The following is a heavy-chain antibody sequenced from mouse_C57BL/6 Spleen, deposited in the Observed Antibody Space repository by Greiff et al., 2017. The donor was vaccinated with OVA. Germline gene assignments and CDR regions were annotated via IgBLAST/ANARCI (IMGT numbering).Heavy chain of an antibody. Sequence: VQLQQSGAELVRPGASVKLSCTASGFNIKDDYMHWVKQRPEQGLEWIGWIDPENGDTEYASKFQGKATITADTSSNTAYLQLSSLTSEDTAVYYCTKGSYGYYYGSSPAWFAYWGQGTLVTVSA. V-gene: IGHV14-4*01. CDR1: GFNIKDDY. J-gene: IGHJ3*01. D-gene: IGHD1-1*01. CDR3: TKGSYGYYYGSSPAWFAY. CDR2: IDPENGDT.